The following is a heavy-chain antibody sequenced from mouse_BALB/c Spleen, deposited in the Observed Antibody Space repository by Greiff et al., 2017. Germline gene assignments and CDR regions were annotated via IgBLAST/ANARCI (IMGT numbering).Heavy chain of an antibody. CDR2: ISNGGGST. D-gene: IGHD2-14*01. V-gene: IGHV5-12-2*01. J-gene: IGHJ4*01. CDR3: ARHGYSYYAMDY. CDR1: GFTFSSYT. Sequence: EVMLVESGGGLVQPGGSLKLSCAASGFTFSSYTMSWVRQTPEKRLEWVAYISNGGGSTYYPDTVKGRFTISRDNAKITLYLQMSSLKSEDTAMYYCARHGYSYYAMDYWGQGTSVTVSS.